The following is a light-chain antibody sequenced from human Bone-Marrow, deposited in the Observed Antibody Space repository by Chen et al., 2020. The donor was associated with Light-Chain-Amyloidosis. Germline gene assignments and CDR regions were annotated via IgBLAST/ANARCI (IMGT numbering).Light chain of an antibody. CDR3: QQYYSTPHT. J-gene: IGKJ2*01. Sequence: DIVMTQSPDSLAVSLGERATINCKSSQSVLYSSRNKNYLAWYQQRPGQPPKLLIYWASTRESGVPDRFSGSGSGTDFTLTISSLQAGDVALYYCQQYYSTPHTFGQGTRLEIK. V-gene: IGKV4-1*01. CDR2: WAS. CDR1: QSVLYSSRNKNY.